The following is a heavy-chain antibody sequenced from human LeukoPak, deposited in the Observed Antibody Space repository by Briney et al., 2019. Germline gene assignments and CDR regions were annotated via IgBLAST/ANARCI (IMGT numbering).Heavy chain of an antibody. J-gene: IGHJ4*02. Sequence: KAGGSLRLSCAASGLTFSDYYMSWIRQAPGKGLEWVSYISSSGSTIYYADSVKGRFTISRDNAKNSLYLQMNSLRAEDTAVYYCARATYYYDSSGYYYYYWGQGTLVTVSS. D-gene: IGHD3-22*01. CDR2: ISSSGSTI. CDR1: GLTFSDYY. CDR3: ARATYYYDSSGYYYYY. V-gene: IGHV3-11*04.